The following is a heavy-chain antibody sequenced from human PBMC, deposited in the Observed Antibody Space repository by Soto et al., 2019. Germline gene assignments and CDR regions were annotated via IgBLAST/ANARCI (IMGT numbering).Heavy chain of an antibody. J-gene: IGHJ4*02. Sequence: EVQLVETGGGLIQPGGSLRLSCAASGFTVSSNYMSWVSQAPGKGLQWVSVIHSGGSTDYADSVKGRFTISRDSSRNTLYLQMSSLTAEDTAVYFCAGGQRGFYYWGQGTLVTVSS. D-gene: IGHD6-25*01. V-gene: IGHV3-53*02. CDR3: AGGQRGFYY. CDR1: GFTVSSNY. CDR2: IHSGGST.